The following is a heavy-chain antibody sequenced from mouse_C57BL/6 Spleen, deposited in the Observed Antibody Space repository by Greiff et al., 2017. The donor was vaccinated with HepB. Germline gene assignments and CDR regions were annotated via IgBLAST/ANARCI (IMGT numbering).Heavy chain of an antibody. V-gene: IGHV1-64*01. Sequence: VQLQQPGAELVKPGASVKLSCKASGYTFTSYWMHWVKQRPGQGLEWIGMIHPNSGSTNYNEKFKSKATLTVDKSSSTAYMRLSSLTSEDSAVYYCARGYGNYYFDYWGQGTTLTVSS. J-gene: IGHJ2*01. CDR2: IHPNSGST. CDR1: GYTFTSYW. CDR3: ARGYGNYYFDY. D-gene: IGHD2-1*01.